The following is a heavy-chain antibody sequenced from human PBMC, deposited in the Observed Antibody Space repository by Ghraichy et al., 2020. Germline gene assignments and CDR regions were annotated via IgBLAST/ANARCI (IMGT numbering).Heavy chain of an antibody. D-gene: IGHD2-2*01. Sequence: GGSLRLSCAASGFTFSSYAMSWVRQAPGKGLEWVSAISGSGGSTYYADSVKGRFTISRDNSKNTLYLQMNSLRAEDTAVYYCAKRMRGYGSSTSCYCAFDIWGQGSRATASS. CDR3: AKRMRGYGSSTSCYCAFDI. CDR2: ISGSGGST. CDR1: GFTFSSYA. J-gene: IGHJ3*02. V-gene: IGHV3-23*01.